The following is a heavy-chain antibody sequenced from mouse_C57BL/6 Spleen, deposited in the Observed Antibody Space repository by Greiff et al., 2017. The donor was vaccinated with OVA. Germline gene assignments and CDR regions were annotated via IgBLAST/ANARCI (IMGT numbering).Heavy chain of an antibody. CDR1: GFTFSSYA. CDR3: ARERGLYEGFFAY. CDR2: ISDGGSYT. V-gene: IGHV5-4*01. J-gene: IGHJ3*01. D-gene: IGHD1-1*01. Sequence: EVQLVESGGGLVKPGGSQKLSCAASGFTFSSYAMSWVRQTPEKRLEWVATISDGGSYTYYPDNVKGRFTISRDNAKNNLYLQMSHLKSEDTAMYYCARERGLYEGFFAYWGQGTLVTVSA.